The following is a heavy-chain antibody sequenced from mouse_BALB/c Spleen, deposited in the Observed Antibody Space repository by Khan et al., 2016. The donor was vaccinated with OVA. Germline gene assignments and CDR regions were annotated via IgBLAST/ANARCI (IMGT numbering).Heavy chain of an antibody. CDR1: GYTFTSYW. CDR3: ARNPFAY. Sequence: VQLQQSGAELVRPGASVKLSCEASGYTFTSYWMNWVKQSPEQGLEWIGRIDPYDSETHYTQNFKDKAILTVDKSSSTAYMQLSSLTSEESAVYDCARNPFAYWGQGTLVTVSA. CDR2: IDPYDSET. V-gene: IGHV1-52*01. J-gene: IGHJ3*01.